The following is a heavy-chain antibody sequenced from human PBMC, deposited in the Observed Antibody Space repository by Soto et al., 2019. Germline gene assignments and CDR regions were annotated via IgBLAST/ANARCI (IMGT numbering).Heavy chain of an antibody. CDR3: ARVRRWEGKEQGEAFDS. J-gene: IGHJ3*02. V-gene: IGHV4-34*01. D-gene: IGHD1-26*01. Sequence: PSETLSLTCAIYGGSFSGYYWSWIRQPPGKGLEWIGEINHSGSTNYNPSLKSRVTISVDTSKNQFSLKLSSVTTADTAVYYCARVRRWEGKEQGEAFDSWGQGTVVTLSS. CDR2: INHSGST. CDR1: GGSFSGYY.